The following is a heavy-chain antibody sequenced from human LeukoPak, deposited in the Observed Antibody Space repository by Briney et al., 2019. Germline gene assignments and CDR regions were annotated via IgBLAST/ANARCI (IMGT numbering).Heavy chain of an antibody. CDR3: VRESEYSSGWRTGTVDYGMDV. Sequence: PGGSLGLSCGASGFTFSSCGMHWVRQAPGKGLEGVGVIWYDGSNKYYADSVRGRFTISRDNYKNTLYLQLNSMRAEDTAAYYCVRESEYSSGWRTGTVDYGMDVWGQGTTVIVSS. J-gene: IGHJ6*02. D-gene: IGHD6-19*01. CDR1: GFTFSSCG. V-gene: IGHV3-33*01. CDR2: IWYDGSNK.